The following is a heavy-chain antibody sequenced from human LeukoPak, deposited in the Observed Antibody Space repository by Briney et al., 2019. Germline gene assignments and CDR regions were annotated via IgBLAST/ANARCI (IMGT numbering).Heavy chain of an antibody. V-gene: IGHV3-23*01. J-gene: IGHJ3*02. D-gene: IGHD3-10*01. CDR3: AKDQFRGPPPDAFDI. CDR2: ISASGTKT. Sequence: GGSLRLSCATSGFTFSNYAMNWVRQAPGKGLEWVSVISASGTKTYYADSVKGRFTISRDNSKNTLFFPMNSLRAEDTAIYYCAKDQFRGPPPDAFDIWGQGTMVAVSS. CDR1: GFTFSNYA.